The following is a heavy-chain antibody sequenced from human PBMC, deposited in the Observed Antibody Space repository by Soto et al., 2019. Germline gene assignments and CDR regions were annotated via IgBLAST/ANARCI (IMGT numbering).Heavy chain of an antibody. CDR1: GYTFTSYG. Sequence: GASVKVSCKASGYTFTSYGISWVRQAPGQGLEWMGWISAYNGNTNYAQKLQGRVTMTTDTSTSTAYMERRSLRSDDTAVYYCARDLEQLVLGLVWEHNSNWFVPWAQGTLVTVAS. V-gene: IGHV1-18*01. D-gene: IGHD6-13*01. CDR3: ARDLEQLVLGLVWEHNSNWFVP. CDR2: ISAYNGNT. J-gene: IGHJ5*02.